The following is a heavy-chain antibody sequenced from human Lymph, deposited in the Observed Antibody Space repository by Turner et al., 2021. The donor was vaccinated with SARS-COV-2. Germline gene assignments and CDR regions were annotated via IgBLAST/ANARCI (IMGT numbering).Heavy chain of an antibody. CDR2: IIPILAKA. J-gene: IGHJ5*02. CDR1: GGTFSSYA. Sequence: QVQLVQSGAEVKKPGSSVKVSCKASGGTFSSYAITWVRQAPGQGLEGMGSIIPILAKANYAQKFQGRVTITADKSTSTAYMELSSLRSEDTAVYYCARDSPYCSSTSCYDPWGQGTLVTVSS. V-gene: IGHV1-69*04. D-gene: IGHD2-2*01. CDR3: ARDSPYCSSTSCYDP.